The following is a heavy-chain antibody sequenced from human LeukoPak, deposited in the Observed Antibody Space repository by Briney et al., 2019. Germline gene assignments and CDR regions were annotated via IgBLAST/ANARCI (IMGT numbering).Heavy chain of an antibody. CDR2: TRNKANSYTT. CDR1: GFTFSDHY. D-gene: IGHD3-16*01. J-gene: IGHJ4*02. Sequence: GGSLRLSCAASGFTFSDHYMDWVRQAPGKGLEWVGRTRNKANSYTTEYAASVKGRFTISRDDSKNSLYLQMNSLKTEDTAVYYCARGIRGGFRYFDYWGQGTLVTVSS. V-gene: IGHV3-72*01. CDR3: ARGIRGGFRYFDY.